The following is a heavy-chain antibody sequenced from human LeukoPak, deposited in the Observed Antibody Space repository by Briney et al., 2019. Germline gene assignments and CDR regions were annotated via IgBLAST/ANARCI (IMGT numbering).Heavy chain of an antibody. J-gene: IGHJ4*02. D-gene: IGHD2-15*01. CDR3: ARDQYRVGSGPDPALDY. CDR2: ISFDGSNK. CDR1: GFTFSSYA. Sequence: PGGSLRLSCAASGFTFSSYAMHWVRQAPGKGLEWVAVISFDGSNKYYADSVKGRFTISRDNSKNTLYLQMNSLRAEDTAVYYCARDQYRVGSGPDPALDYWGQGTLVTVSS. V-gene: IGHV3-30*04.